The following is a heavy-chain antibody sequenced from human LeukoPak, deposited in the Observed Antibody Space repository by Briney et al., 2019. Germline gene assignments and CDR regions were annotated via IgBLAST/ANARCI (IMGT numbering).Heavy chain of an antibody. CDR3: AKDWEAVANTPTGIDD. D-gene: IGHD6-19*01. Sequence: GGSLRLSCAASEFTCSRYAMRWVTGAPGKGRVGGSAVSGSGKNTDYTDSAKGRFTISRDNSKNTVYPQKNRLRAEDTAVYYCAKDWEAVANTPTGIDDWGQGTLVTVSS. CDR2: VSGSGKNT. CDR1: EFTCSRYA. V-gene: IGHV3-23*01. J-gene: IGHJ4*02.